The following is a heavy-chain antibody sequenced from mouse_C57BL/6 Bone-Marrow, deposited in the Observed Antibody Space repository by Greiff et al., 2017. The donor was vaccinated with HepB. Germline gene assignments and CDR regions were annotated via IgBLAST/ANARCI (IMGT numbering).Heavy chain of an antibody. V-gene: IGHV1-42*01. D-gene: IGHD4-1*01. Sequence: EVQLQESGPELVKPGASVKISCKASGYSFTGYYMNWVKQSPEKSLEWIGEINPSTGGTTYNQKFKAKATLTVDKSSSTAYMQIKSLTSEDSAVYYCARDWPYAMDYWGQGTSVTVSS. J-gene: IGHJ4*01. CDR1: GYSFTGYY. CDR3: ARDWPYAMDY. CDR2: INPSTGGT.